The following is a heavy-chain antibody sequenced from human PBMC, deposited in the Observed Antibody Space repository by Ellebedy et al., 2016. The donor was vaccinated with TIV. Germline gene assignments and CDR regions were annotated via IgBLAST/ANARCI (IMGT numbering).Heavy chain of an antibody. Sequence: SETLSLTXAVNGTSFSGFYWNWIRQPPGKGLEWIGEISPGGTTIYNPSLKSRVTISIDTSKNQFSLKLRSVTAADTAVYYCASLHTLGVSPGTSVTWFDPWGQGTLVTVSS. CDR2: ISPGGTT. J-gene: IGHJ5*02. CDR1: GTSFSGFY. D-gene: IGHD4-23*01. V-gene: IGHV4-34*01. CDR3: ASLHTLGVSPGTSVTWFDP.